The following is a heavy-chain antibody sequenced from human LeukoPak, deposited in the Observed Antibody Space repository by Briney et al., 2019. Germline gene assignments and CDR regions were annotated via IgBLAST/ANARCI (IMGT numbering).Heavy chain of an antibody. CDR1: GGTFSSYA. CDR2: IIPILDTP. D-gene: IGHD3-22*01. Sequence: VKVSCKASGGTFSSYAINWVRQAPGQGLEWMGRIIPILDTPNYAQKFQGRVTITADKSTSTAYMELSSLRSEDTAVYYCARDLTSYYYDNNGAFNFWGQGTLVTVSS. V-gene: IGHV1-69*04. J-gene: IGHJ4*02. CDR3: ARDLTSYYYDNNGAFNF.